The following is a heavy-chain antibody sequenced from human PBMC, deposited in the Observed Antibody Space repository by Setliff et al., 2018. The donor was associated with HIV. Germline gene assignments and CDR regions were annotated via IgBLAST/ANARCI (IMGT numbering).Heavy chain of an antibody. CDR2: ITPIFGTS. J-gene: IGHJ4*02. CDR3: ARAPLVVVIAYIDY. CDR1: GGTFSSYA. V-gene: IGHV1-69*13. D-gene: IGHD2-21*01. Sequence: GASVKVSCKASGGTFSSYAVSWVRQAPGQGLEWMGGITPIFGTSNYAQKFKGRVTITADESTRTVYMELTSLRSDDTAVYYCARAPLVVVIAYIDYWGQGTLVTVSS.